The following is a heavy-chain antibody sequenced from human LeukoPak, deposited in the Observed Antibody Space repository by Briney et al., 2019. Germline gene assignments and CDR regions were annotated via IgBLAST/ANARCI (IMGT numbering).Heavy chain of an antibody. J-gene: IGHJ6*03. V-gene: IGHV4-4*07. CDR2: IYTSGST. CDR3: ARARLTRPYSSSSFYYYMDV. D-gene: IGHD6-6*01. Sequence: SETLSLTCTVSGGSISSYYWSWIRQPAGKGLEWIGRIYTSGSTNYNPSLKSRVTMSVDTSKNQFSLKLSSVTAADTAVYYCARARLTRPYSSSSFYYYMDVWGKGTTVTVSS. CDR1: GGSISSYY.